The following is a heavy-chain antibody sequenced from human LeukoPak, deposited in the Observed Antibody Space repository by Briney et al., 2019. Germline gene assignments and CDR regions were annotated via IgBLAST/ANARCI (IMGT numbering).Heavy chain of an antibody. Sequence: PSQTLSLTCAVSGGSISSGGYSWSWIRQPPGKGLERIGYIYHSGSTYYNPSLKSRVTISVDRSKNQFSLKLSSVTAADTAVYYCARDGGRPAYYYYGMDVWGQGTTVTVSS. J-gene: IGHJ6*02. CDR2: IYHSGST. CDR3: ARDGGRPAYYYYGMDV. CDR1: GGSISSGGYS. D-gene: IGHD1-26*01. V-gene: IGHV4-30-2*01.